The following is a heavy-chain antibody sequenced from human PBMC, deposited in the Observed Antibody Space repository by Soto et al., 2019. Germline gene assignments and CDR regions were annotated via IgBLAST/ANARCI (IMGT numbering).Heavy chain of an antibody. CDR3: ARGGGGGLFDP. D-gene: IGHD2-21*01. J-gene: IGHJ5*02. V-gene: IGHV3-11*06. Sequence: PGGSLRLSCATSGFSISDSYMSWIRQAPGKGLEWISSISPRSTFRDYADSLKGRFTISRDSVKNSVYLQMNNLTADDTGVYYGARGGGGGLFDPWGQGSLVTVSS. CDR1: GFSISDSY. CDR2: ISPRSTFR.